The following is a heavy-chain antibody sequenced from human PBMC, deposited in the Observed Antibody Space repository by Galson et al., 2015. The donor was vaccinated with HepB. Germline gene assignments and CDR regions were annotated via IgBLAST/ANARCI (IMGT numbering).Heavy chain of an antibody. D-gene: IGHD6-13*01. CDR3: ARAAAPALPYWYFDL. J-gene: IGHJ2*01. CDR1: GFTFSSYS. Sequence: SLRLSCAASGFTFSSYSMNWVRQAPGKGLEWVSYISSSSSTIYYADSVKGRFTISRDNAKNSLYLQMNSLRAEDTAVYYCARAAAPALPYWYFDLWGRGTLVTVSS. V-gene: IGHV3-48*01. CDR2: ISSSSSTI.